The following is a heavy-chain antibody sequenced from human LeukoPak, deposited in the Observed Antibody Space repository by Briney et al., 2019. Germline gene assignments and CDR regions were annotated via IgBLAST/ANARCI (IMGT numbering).Heavy chain of an antibody. CDR3: ARGRFAELLFDI. CDR1: GYPISRGYY. CDR2: IYDSGTT. D-gene: IGHD3-10*01. V-gene: IGHV4-38-2*02. J-gene: IGHJ4*02. Sequence: SETLSLTCTVSGYPISRGYYWGWIRQPPGKGLEWIGTIYDSGTTYYSPSLKSRVTISVDTSKNQFSLKLGSVTAADTAVYYCARGRFAELLFDIWGQGTLVTVSS.